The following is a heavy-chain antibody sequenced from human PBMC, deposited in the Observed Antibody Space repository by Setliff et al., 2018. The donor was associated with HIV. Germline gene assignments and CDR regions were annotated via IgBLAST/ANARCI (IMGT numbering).Heavy chain of an antibody. Sequence: HGESLKISCQASGYSFTSYWINWVRQMPGKGLEWMGRIDPSDSYVSYSPSFRGHVTVSADKSISTAYLQWTTLKASDTAMYYCASSMCASSSVLSIGVDYWGQGTLVTVSS. CDR3: ASSMCASSSVLSIGVDY. CDR1: GYSFTSYW. V-gene: IGHV5-10-1*01. D-gene: IGHD6-6*01. J-gene: IGHJ4*02. CDR2: IDPSDSYV.